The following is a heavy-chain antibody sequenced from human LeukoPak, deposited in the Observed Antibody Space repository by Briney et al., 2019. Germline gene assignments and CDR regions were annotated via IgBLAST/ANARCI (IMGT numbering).Heavy chain of an antibody. Sequence: ASVKVSCKASGYTFTGYYMHWVRQSPGQGLEWMGWINPNSGGTNYAQKFQGRVAMTRDTSISTAYMGLSRLRSDDTAVYYCARGSNDILTGSITQRGAFDIWGQGTMVTVSS. CDR3: ARGSNDILTGSITQRGAFDI. CDR1: GYTFTGYY. V-gene: IGHV1-2*02. D-gene: IGHD3-9*01. J-gene: IGHJ3*02. CDR2: INPNSGGT.